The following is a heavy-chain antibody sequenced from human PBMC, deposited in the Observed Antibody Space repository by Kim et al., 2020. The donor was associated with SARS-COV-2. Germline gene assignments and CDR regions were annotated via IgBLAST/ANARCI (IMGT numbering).Heavy chain of an antibody. D-gene: IGHD3-9*01. V-gene: IGHV3-49*03. CDR1: GFTFGDYA. CDR3: TRAGGSVYDSLTGLDY. Sequence: GGSLRLSCTASGFTFGDYAMSWFRQAPGKGLEWVGFIRSKAYGGTTEYAASVKGRFTISRDDSKSIADLQMNSLKTDDTAVYYCTRAGGSVYDSLTGLDYWGQGTLVTVSS. CDR2: IRSKAYGGTT. J-gene: IGHJ4*02.